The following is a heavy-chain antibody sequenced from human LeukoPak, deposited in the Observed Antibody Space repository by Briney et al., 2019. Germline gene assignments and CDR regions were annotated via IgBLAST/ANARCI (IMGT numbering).Heavy chain of an antibody. D-gene: IGHD4-23*01. J-gene: IGHJ4*02. CDR3: ARFGYGGKVDY. V-gene: IGHV3-48*04. CDR2: ISSSGSTI. CDR1: GFTFSSYG. Sequence: PGGSLRLSCAASGFTFSSYGMSWVRQAPGKGLEWVSYISSSGSTIYYADSVKGRFTISRDNAKNSLFLQMNSLRAEDTALYYCARFGYGGKVDYWGQGTLVTVSS.